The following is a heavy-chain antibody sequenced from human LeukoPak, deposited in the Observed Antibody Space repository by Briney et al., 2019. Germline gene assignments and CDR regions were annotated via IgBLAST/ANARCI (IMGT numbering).Heavy chain of an antibody. CDR3: ATLPIYYYDGSGYYHFDY. D-gene: IGHD3-22*01. Sequence: ASVKVSCKVSGYTLTELSMHWVRQAPGKGLEWMGGFDPEDGETIYAQKFQGRVTMTEDTSTDTAYMELSSLRSEGTAVYYCATLPIYYYDGSGYYHFDYWGQGTLVTVSS. J-gene: IGHJ4*02. CDR2: FDPEDGET. CDR1: GYTLTELS. V-gene: IGHV1-24*01.